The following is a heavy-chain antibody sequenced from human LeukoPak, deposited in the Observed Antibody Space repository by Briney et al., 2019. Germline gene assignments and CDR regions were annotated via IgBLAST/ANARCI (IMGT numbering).Heavy chain of an antibody. V-gene: IGHV3-9*01. D-gene: IGHD1-1*01. Sequence: PGRSLRHSCAASGFSFDDYAMHWVRQAPGKGLEWVSGISWNSGSIDYVGSVKGRFTISRDNAKNSLYLQMTSLRPEDTAFYYCAKGTGRYWTFFAYWGQGVLVTVSS. CDR1: GFSFDDYA. CDR3: AKGTGRYWTFFAY. CDR2: ISWNSGSI. J-gene: IGHJ4*02.